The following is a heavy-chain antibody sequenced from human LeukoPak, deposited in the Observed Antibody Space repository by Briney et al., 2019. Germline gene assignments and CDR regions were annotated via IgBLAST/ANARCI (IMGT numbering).Heavy chain of an antibody. V-gene: IGHV3-7*01. Sequence: GGPLRLSCAASGFTFSSYWMSWVRQAPGKGLEWVANIKQDGSEKYYVDSVKGRFTISRDNAKNSLYLQMNGLRAEDTAVYYCARGPWGCSSTSCYYLDYYGMDVWGQGTTVTVSS. CDR1: GFTFSSYW. D-gene: IGHD2-2*01. CDR3: ARGPWGCSSTSCYYLDYYGMDV. J-gene: IGHJ6*02. CDR2: IKQDGSEK.